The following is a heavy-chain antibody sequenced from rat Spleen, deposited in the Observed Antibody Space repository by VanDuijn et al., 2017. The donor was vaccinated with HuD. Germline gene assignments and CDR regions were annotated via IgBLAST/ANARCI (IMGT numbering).Heavy chain of an antibody. Sequence: QVQLKESGPGLVQPSQTLSLTCTVSGFSLTSYHVHWVRQPPGKGLEWMGVMWSDGDTSYNSALKSRLSISRDTPKSQVFLKMNSLQSEGTATAYGARDGTGGGLDFWGQGVMVTVSS. J-gene: IGHJ2*01. CDR3: ARDGTGGGLDF. CDR2: MWSDGDT. CDR1: GFSLTSYH. D-gene: IGHD4-1*01. V-gene: IGHV2-32*01.